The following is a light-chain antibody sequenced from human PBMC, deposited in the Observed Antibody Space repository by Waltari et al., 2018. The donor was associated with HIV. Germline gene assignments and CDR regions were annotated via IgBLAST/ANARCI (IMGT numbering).Light chain of an antibody. CDR2: EVN. V-gene: IGLV2-8*01. J-gene: IGLJ2*01. CDR1: SSDIGSYDY. CDR3: SLYGDTNKLI. Sequence: QSALTQPPSASGSPGQSVSISCTGSSSDIGSYDYVSWYQQHPGNVPKLIIYEVNRRPSRVPNRFSGSKSGNTASLTVSGLQADDEADYYCSLYGDTNKLIFGGGTKLTVL.